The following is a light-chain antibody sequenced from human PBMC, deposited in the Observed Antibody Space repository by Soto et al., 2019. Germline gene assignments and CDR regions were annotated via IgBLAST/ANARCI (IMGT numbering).Light chain of an antibody. CDR3: QQYGSSPRLT. Sequence: EIVLTQSPGTLSLSPGERATLSCRASQSVSSSYLAWYQQKPGHAPRLLIYGASSRATGIPDRFSGSGSGTDFTLTISRLEPEDFAVYYCQQYGSSPRLTFGGGTKVDIK. J-gene: IGKJ4*01. CDR1: QSVSSSY. V-gene: IGKV3-20*01. CDR2: GAS.